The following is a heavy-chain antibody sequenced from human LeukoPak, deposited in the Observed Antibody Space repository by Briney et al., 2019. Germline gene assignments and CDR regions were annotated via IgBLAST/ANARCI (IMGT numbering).Heavy chain of an antibody. Sequence: GASVKVSCKASGYTFTSYGINWVRQAPGQGLEWMGWVSGYNINANYAQKFEGRVTMTTDTSTSTAYMEMRNLRSDDTAVYYCARDPINYYSSGNYQPYFDSWGQGTLVTVSS. CDR1: GYTFTSYG. D-gene: IGHD3-10*01. V-gene: IGHV1-18*01. CDR3: ARDPINYYSSGNYQPYFDS. CDR2: VSGYNINA. J-gene: IGHJ4*02.